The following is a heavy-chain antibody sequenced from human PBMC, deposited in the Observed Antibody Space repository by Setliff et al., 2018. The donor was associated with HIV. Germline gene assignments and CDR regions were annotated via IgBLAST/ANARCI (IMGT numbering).Heavy chain of an antibody. CDR3: ARERGYFRITMIVVAAFDI. D-gene: IGHD3-22*01. Sequence: GASVKVSCKASGGTFSSYTISWVRQAPGQGLEWMGRIIPILGIANYAQKFQGRVPITADKSTSTAYMELSSLRSEDTAVYYCARERGYFRITMIVVAAFDIWGQGTMVTVSS. CDR2: IIPILGIA. J-gene: IGHJ3*02. CDR1: GGTFSSYT. V-gene: IGHV1-69*04.